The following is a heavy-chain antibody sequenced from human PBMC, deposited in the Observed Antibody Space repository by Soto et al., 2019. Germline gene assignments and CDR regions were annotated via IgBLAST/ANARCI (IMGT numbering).Heavy chain of an antibody. V-gene: IGHV1-69*02. CDR2: VNPIVSMS. CDR3: AGSYGSGYRALDY. J-gene: IGHJ4*02. CDR1: GDTFNFYS. D-gene: IGHD3-10*01. Sequence: QVQLVQSGAEVKRPGSSVKVSCKASGDTFNFYSINWVRQAPGVGLEWMGRVNPIVSMSNYAQKFQGRVTMTADKSTSRAYMELSSLGSEDRDCFYCAGSYGSGYRALDYWGQGALVTVSS.